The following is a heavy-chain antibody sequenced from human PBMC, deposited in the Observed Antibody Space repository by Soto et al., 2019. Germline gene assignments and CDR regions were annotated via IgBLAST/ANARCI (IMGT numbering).Heavy chain of an antibody. V-gene: IGHV4-30-4*01. CDR2: IYYSGST. Sequence: SETLCLTCTVSGGSISSGDYYWSWIRQPPGKGLEWIGYIYYSGSTYYNPSLKSRVTISVDTSKNQFSLKLSSVTAADTAVYYCARWAIVGAMFDYWGQGTLVTVSS. CDR3: ARWAIVGAMFDY. J-gene: IGHJ4*02. D-gene: IGHD1-26*01. CDR1: GGSISSGDYY.